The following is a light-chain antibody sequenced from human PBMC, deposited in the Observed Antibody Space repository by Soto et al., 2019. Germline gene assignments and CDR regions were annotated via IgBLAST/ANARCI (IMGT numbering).Light chain of an antibody. CDR2: GNT. V-gene: IGLV1-40*01. CDR3: RSYDSTLKGCV. CDR1: SSNIVADYE. Sequence: QSVLTQPPSVYGAPGQRVTISCTGGSSNIVADYEVHWYQQLPGTAPKLLIYGNTNRPSGVPDRFSGSKSGSSASLAITGLQAEDEAEYYGRSYDSTLKGCVVGTGTKLTVL. J-gene: IGLJ1*01.